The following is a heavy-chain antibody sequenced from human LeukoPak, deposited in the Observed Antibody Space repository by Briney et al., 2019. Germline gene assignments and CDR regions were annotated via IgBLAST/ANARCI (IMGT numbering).Heavy chain of an antibody. CDR3: ARVQSAGSGTYYINWFDP. Sequence: PSETLSLTCSVSGDSINTYFWTWIRQPPGKGLEWIGYLHYSGDTNYNPSLRRRVTISVDTSKKQFSLRLSSVTAADTAVYFCARVQSAGSGTYYINWFDPWGQGTLVTVSS. V-gene: IGHV4-59*08. J-gene: IGHJ5*02. CDR1: GDSINTYF. D-gene: IGHD3-10*01. CDR2: LHYSGDT.